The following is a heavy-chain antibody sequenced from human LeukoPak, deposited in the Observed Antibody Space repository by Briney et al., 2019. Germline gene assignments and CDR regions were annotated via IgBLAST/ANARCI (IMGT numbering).Heavy chain of an antibody. CDR1: GFTFSSYG. V-gene: IGHV3-30*02. D-gene: IGHD1-26*01. J-gene: IGHJ4*02. CDR2: IRYDGSNK. Sequence: PGGSLRLSCVASGFTFSSYGMHWVRQAPGKGLEWVAFIRYDGSNKFYADSVKGRFTISRDNPRNTLYLQMNSLRAEDTAMYHCAKEWELTYWGQGTLVTVSS. CDR3: AKEWELTY.